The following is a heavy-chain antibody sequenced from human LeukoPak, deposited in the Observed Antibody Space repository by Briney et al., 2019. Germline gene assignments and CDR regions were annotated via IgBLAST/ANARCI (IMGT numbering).Heavy chain of an antibody. J-gene: IGHJ4*02. D-gene: IGHD3-10*01. Sequence: GGSLRLSCAASGFTFSSYGMHWVRQAPGKGLEWVAFIRYDGSNKYYADSVKGRFTISRDNSKNTLYLQMNSLRAEDTAVYYCAKFMVRGVIIMPLYDYWGQGTLVTVSS. CDR3: AKFMVRGVIIMPLYDY. CDR1: GFTFSSYG. V-gene: IGHV3-30*02. CDR2: IRYDGSNK.